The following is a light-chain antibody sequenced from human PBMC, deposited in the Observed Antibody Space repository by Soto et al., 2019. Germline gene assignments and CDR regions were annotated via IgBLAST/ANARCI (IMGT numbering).Light chain of an antibody. CDR2: STS. Sequence: EIVLTQSPGTLSLSPGERATLSCRASQSVSNNYLAWYQQKPGQAPRLLIYSTSRRATGVPVRFTGSGSGTDFTLTISSLQSEDFGVYFCQQYDNWPWTFGQGTKVDIK. CDR3: QQYDNWPWT. CDR1: QSVSNNY. J-gene: IGKJ1*01. V-gene: IGKV3-20*01.